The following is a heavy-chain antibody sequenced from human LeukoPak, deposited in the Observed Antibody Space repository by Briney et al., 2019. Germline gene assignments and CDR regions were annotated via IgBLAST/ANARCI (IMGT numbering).Heavy chain of an antibody. CDR3: ARGVAGIFDY. J-gene: IGHJ4*02. V-gene: IGHV3-30-3*01. D-gene: IGHD2-21*01. CDR1: GFTFSSYP. Sequence: GRSLRLSCAASGFTFSSYPMHWVRQALGKGLEWVAGVSFDGTNEYYADSVKGRFTISRDNSKNTLYLQMNSLRAEDTAVYYCARGVAGIFDYWGQGTLVTVSS. CDR2: VSFDGTNE.